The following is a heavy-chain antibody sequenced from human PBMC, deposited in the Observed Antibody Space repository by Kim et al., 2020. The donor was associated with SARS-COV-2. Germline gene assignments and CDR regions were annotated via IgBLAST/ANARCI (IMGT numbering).Heavy chain of an antibody. J-gene: IGHJ4*01. CDR2: ISYDGSNK. CDR1: GFTFSSYG. V-gene: IGHV3-30*18. CDR3: AKDSIGYYDSSGLDY. Sequence: GGSLRRSCAASGFTFSSYGMHWVRQAPGKGLEWVAVISYDGSNKYYADSVKGRFTISRDNSKNTLYLQMNSLRAEDTAVYYCAKDSIGYYDSSGLDYWC. D-gene: IGHD3-22*01.